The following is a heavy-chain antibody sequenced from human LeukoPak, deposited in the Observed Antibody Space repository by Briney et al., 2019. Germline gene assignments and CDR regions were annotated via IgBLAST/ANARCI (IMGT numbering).Heavy chain of an antibody. CDR1: GFTFSSYW. D-gene: IGHD5-18*01. CDR3: AKDPQLWLSYYSDY. V-gene: IGHV3-74*01. CDR2: INTDGSST. Sequence: PGGSLRLSCAASGFTFSSYWMHWVRQAPGKGLVWVSRINTDGSSTSYADSVKGRFTISRDNAKNTLYLQMNSLRAEDTAVYYCAKDPQLWLSYYSDYWGQGTLVTVSS. J-gene: IGHJ4*02.